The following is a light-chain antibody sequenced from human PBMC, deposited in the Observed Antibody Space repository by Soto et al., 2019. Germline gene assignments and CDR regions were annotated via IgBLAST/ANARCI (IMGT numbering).Light chain of an antibody. V-gene: IGLV2-8*01. CDR3: SSYAGTNKYVV. CDR1: SSDVGGYKD. Sequence: QSALTQPPSASGSPGQSVTISCTGTSSDVGGYKDVSWYQQHPGKAPKLMIYEGSKRPSGVPDRFSGSKSGNTASLTVSGLQADDEADYYCSSYAGTNKYVVFGGGTKVTVL. CDR2: EGS. J-gene: IGLJ2*01.